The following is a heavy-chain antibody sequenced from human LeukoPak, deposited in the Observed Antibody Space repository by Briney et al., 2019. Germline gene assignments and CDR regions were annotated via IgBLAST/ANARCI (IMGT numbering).Heavy chain of an antibody. CDR1: GGSISSSSYY. CDR3: ARESGQYCSGGSCYYYYYYYMDV. V-gene: IGHV4-39*07. D-gene: IGHD2-15*01. Sequence: SETLSLTCTVSGGSISSSSYYWGWIRQPPGKGLEWIGSIYHSGSTYYNPSLKSRVTISVDTSKNQFSLKLSSVTAADTAVYYCARESGQYCSGGSCYYYYYYYMDVWGKGTTVTVSS. J-gene: IGHJ6*03. CDR2: IYHSGST.